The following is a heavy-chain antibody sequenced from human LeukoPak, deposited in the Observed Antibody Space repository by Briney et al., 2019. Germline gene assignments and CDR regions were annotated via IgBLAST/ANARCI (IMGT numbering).Heavy chain of an antibody. D-gene: IGHD6-19*01. CDR3: ATSAYTSGWYGV. CDR2: ISAYNGNT. CDR1: GYTFTSYG. V-gene: IGHV1-18*01. J-gene: IGHJ4*02. Sequence: WASVKVSCKASGYTFTSYGISWARQAPGQGLEWMGWISAYNGNTNYAQKLQGRVTMTTDTSTSTAYMELRSLRSDDTAVYYCATSAYTSGWYGVWGQGTLVTVSS.